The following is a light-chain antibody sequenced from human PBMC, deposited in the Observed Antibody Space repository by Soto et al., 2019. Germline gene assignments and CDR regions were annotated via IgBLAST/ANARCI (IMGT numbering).Light chain of an antibody. CDR2: DVS. J-gene: IGLJ1*01. Sequence: QSALTQPASVSGSPGQSITISCTGTSSDVGAYKYVSWHQQHPGKAPKLMIYDVSDRPSGVSDRFSGSKSGNTASLTISGLQAEDEADYYCCSYAGSYTFDVFGAGTKLTVL. V-gene: IGLV2-14*03. CDR1: SSDVGAYKY. CDR3: CSYAGSYTFDV.